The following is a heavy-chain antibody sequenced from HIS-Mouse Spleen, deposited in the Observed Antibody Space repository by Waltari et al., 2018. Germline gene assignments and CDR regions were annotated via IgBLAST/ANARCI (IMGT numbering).Heavy chain of an antibody. CDR2: IYYSGST. CDR3: AREIPYSSSWYDWYFDL. V-gene: IGHV4-39*07. Sequence: QLQLQESGPGLVKPSETLSLTCTVSGGSLSSRSHYWGWTRQPPGKGLEWIGRIYYSGSTYYNPSLKSRVTISVDTSKNQFSLKLSSVTAADTAVYYCAREIPYSSSWYDWYFDLWGRGTLVTVSS. CDR1: GGSLSSRSHY. D-gene: IGHD6-13*01. J-gene: IGHJ2*01.